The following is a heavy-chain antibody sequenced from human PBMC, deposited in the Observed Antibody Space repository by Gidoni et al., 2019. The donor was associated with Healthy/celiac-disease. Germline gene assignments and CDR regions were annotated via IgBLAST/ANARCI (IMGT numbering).Heavy chain of an antibody. CDR1: GGSISSGDYY. Sequence: QVQLHESGPGLVKPSQTLSLTCTVSGGSISSGDYYWSWIRQPPGTGLEWKWYLYYSGSTYYNPSLKSRVTISVDTSKNQFSLKLSSVTAADTAVYYCARGPPGGDPSFDPWGQGTLVTVSS. J-gene: IGHJ5*02. D-gene: IGHD3-16*01. CDR2: LYYSGST. CDR3: ARGPPGGDPSFDP. V-gene: IGHV4-30-4*01.